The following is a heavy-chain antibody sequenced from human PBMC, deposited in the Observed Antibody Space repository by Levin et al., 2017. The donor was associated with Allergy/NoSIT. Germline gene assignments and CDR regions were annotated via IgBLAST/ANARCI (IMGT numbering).Heavy chain of an antibody. Sequence: ASVKVSCKASGYTIRVYGIIWVRQAPGEGLEWLGWISPNNGHTKVSHKVQGRVTMTTDASTTTAYLDIRSLTSDDTAVYYCARDLGTGWYDNAFEIWGQGTLVSVSS. J-gene: IGHJ3*02. D-gene: IGHD6-19*01. CDR3: ARDLGTGWYDNAFEI. CDR1: GYTIRVYG. CDR2: ISPNNGHT. V-gene: IGHV1-18*01.